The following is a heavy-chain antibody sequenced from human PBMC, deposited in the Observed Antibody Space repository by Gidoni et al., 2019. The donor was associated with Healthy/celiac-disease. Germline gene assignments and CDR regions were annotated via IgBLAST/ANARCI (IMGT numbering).Heavy chain of an antibody. Sequence: QLQLQESGPGLVKPSETLSLTCTVSGGSISSSSYYWGWIRQPPGKGLEWVGSIFYSGSPYHHPSLKSRVNLSVGTAQNPVSLELRSVAAADNGLYFCSRLCCYYYYYSSGYSPNQFDFWGPGTLVHVSS. J-gene: IGHJ4*02. D-gene: IGHD3-22*01. CDR3: SRLCCYYYYYSSGYSPNQFDF. CDR1: GGSISSSSYY. CDR2: IFYSGSP. V-gene: IGHV4-39*01.